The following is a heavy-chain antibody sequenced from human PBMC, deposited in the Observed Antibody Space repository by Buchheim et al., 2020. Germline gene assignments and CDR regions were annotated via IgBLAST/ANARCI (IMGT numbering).Heavy chain of an antibody. V-gene: IGHV3-21*01. CDR2: ISSSSSYI. Sequence: EVQLVESGGGLVKPGGSLRLSCAASGFTFSSYSMNWVRQAPGKGLEWVSSISSSSSYIYYADSVKGRFTISRDNAKNSLYLKMNSLRAEDTAVYYCARDLGYYDSSGYWGVPGDYWGQGTL. CDR3: ARDLGYYDSSGYWGVPGDY. J-gene: IGHJ4*02. CDR1: GFTFSSYS. D-gene: IGHD3-22*01.